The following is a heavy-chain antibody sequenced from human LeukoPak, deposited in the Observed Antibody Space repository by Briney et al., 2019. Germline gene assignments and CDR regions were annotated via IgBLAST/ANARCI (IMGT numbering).Heavy chain of an antibody. J-gene: IGHJ4*02. D-gene: IGHD6-13*01. CDR2: ISGSGGST. CDR1: GFTFDDYG. CDR3: AKGQGYSSSWPFDY. Sequence: GGSLRLSCAASGFTFDDYGMSWVRQAPGKGLEWVSAISGSGGSTYYADSVKGRFTISRDNSKNTLYLQMNSLRAEDTAVYYCAKGQGYSSSWPFDYWGQGTLVTVSS. V-gene: IGHV3-23*01.